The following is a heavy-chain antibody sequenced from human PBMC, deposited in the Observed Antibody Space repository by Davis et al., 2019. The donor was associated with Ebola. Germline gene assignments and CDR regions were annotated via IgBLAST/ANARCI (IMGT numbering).Heavy chain of an antibody. Sequence: ASVKVSCKASGYTFTNYYMHWVRQAPGQGLEWMGIINPSAGSTSYAQKFQGRLTMTRDMSTSTVYMELSSLRSEDAALYYCARGGMGVTTARFDPWGQGTLVSVST. D-gene: IGHD4/OR15-4a*01. CDR2: INPSAGST. J-gene: IGHJ5*02. V-gene: IGHV1-46*01. CDR3: ARGGMGVTTARFDP. CDR1: GYTFTNYY.